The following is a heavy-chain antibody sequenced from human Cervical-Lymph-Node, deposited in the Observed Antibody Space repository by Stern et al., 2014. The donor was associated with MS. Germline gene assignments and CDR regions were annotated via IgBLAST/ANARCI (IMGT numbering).Heavy chain of an antibody. Sequence: VQLVESGGGVVQPGRSLRLSCADSGVTFSGYAMHWVRQAPGKGLEWVAFISYNGRNTWYADSVKGRFTISRDNSKNTLSLQMNSLRIEDTAVYYCAQEHDSFDIWGQGTMVTVSS. J-gene: IGHJ3*02. CDR1: GVTFSGYA. CDR3: AQEHDSFDI. CDR2: ISYNGRNT. V-gene: IGHV3-30*04.